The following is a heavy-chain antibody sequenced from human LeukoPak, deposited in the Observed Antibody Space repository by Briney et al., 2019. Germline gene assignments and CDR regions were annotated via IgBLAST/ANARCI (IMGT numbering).Heavy chain of an antibody. V-gene: IGHV1-18*01. J-gene: IGHJ4*02. CDR3: VRDPVIPWFGESYYFDY. CDR1: GYTFTSYG. Sequence: GASVKVSCKASGYTFTSYGISWVRQAPGQGLEWMGWISAYNGNTNYAQKLQGRVTMTTDTSTSTAYMELRSLRSDDTAVYYCVRDPVIPWFGESYYFDYWGQGTLVTVSS. D-gene: IGHD3-10*01. CDR2: ISAYNGNT.